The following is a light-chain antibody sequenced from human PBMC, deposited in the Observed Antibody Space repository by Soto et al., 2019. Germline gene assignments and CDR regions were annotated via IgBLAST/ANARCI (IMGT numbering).Light chain of an antibody. Sequence: EIVLTQSPATLSLSPGERATVSCRASQSVSSHLAWYQQKRGQAPRPLIYDASSRASGIPARFSGSGSGTAFTPTISSLEPEDFAVYYCQQGGNWPLTFGQGTRLEIK. J-gene: IGKJ5*01. CDR2: DAS. CDR3: QQGGNWPLT. V-gene: IGKV3-11*01. CDR1: QSVSSH.